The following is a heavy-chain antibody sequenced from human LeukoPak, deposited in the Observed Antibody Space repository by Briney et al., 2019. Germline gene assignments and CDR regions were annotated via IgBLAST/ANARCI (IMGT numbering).Heavy chain of an antibody. CDR1: GFTFSSNG. CDR2: IQYDGSKK. D-gene: IGHD3-10*01. J-gene: IGHJ4*02. Sequence: GGSLRLSCVASGFTFSSNGMHWVRQAPGKGLEWVTFIQYDGSKKYYADSVKGRFTISRDNSKNTLYLEMNSLRAEDTAVYYCAKDIGSYYDYWGQGTLVTVSS. CDR3: AKDIGSYYDY. V-gene: IGHV3-30*02.